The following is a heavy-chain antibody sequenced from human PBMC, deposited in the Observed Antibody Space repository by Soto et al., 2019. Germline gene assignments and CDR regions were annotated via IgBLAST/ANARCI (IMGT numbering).Heavy chain of an antibody. CDR2: IGDDGTLK. Sequence: EVQLVESGGGLVQPGGSLRLSCAASGFTFGSYWMHWVRQVPGKGLVWVSRIGDDGTLKDYADSVKGRFTISRDNAKNPLYLQMNSLRVEDTAVYFCARARLSSSSWYKWAFDPWGQGTQVIVSS. CDR3: ARARLSSSSWYKWAFDP. V-gene: IGHV3-74*01. J-gene: IGHJ5*02. D-gene: IGHD6-13*01. CDR1: GFTFGSYW.